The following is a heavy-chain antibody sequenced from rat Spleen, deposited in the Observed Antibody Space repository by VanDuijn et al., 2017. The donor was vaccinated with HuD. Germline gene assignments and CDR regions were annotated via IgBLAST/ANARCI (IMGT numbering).Heavy chain of an antibody. J-gene: IGHJ2*01. CDR1: GFNFNDYW. CDR2: INKDSRTI. D-gene: IGHD4-3*01. CDR3: VREKFGVDY. V-gene: IGHV4-2*01. Sequence: EVKLVESGGGLVQPGRSLRLSCAASGFNFNDYWMGWVRQAPGKGLEWIGEINKDSRTIKYSPSLKDKFTVSRDNARNTLYLQMSKLGSEDTAMYYCVREKFGVDYWGQGVLVTVSS.